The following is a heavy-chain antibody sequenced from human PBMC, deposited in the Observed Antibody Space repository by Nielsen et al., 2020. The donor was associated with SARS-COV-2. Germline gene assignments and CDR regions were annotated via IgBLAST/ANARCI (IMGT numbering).Heavy chain of an antibody. J-gene: IGHJ3*02. Sequence: GGSLRLSCAASGFAFSRYVMHWVRQAPGKGLEWVALISYDGSHDYYTDSVKGRFTISRDNSKNSLYLQMNSLKTEDTAVYYCARFDGAGDAFDIWGQGTMVTVSS. CDR3: ARFDGAGDAFDI. V-gene: IGHV3-30-3*01. D-gene: IGHD4-17*01. CDR2: ISYDGSHD. CDR1: GFAFSRYV.